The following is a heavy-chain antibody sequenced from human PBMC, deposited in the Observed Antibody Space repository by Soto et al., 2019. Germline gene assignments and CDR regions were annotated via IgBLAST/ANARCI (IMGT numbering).Heavy chain of an antibody. D-gene: IGHD3-3*01. J-gene: IGHJ6*03. V-gene: IGHV3-74*01. Sequence: EVQLVESGGGLVQPGGSLRLSCAASGFIFSNSWMHWVRQAPGKGLVWVSCINSDGSSTDYADSVKGRFTISRDNAKNTLYLQMNSLRAEDTALYYCARDWSGPGNSAYYYYNMDVWGKGTTVTVSS. CDR2: INSDGSST. CDR1: GFIFSNSW. CDR3: ARDWSGPGNSAYYYYNMDV.